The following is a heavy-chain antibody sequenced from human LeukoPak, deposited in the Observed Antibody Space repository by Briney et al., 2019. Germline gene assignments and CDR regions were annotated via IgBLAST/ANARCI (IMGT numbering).Heavy chain of an antibody. CDR2: IYHSGST. Sequence: SETLSLTCTVSGGSISSYYWSWIRLPPGKGLEWIGSIYHSGSTYYNPSLKSRVTISVDTSKNQFSLKLSSVTAADTAVYYCAAGSSSTEPILYYYYYMDVWGKGTTVTVSS. J-gene: IGHJ6*03. CDR3: AAGSSSTEPILYYYYYMDV. CDR1: GGSISSYY. D-gene: IGHD6-6*01. V-gene: IGHV4-59*04.